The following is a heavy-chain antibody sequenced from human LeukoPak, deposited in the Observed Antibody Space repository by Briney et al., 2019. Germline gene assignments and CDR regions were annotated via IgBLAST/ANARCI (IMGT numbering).Heavy chain of an antibody. J-gene: IGHJ4*02. D-gene: IGHD1-20*01. CDR3: ARENYNWNPDQGYKVFDY. Sequence: PGGSLRLSCAASGFAFRNFWMSWVRQAPGKGLELVANTKQDGSGKYYVDSVEGRFTVSRDNAKNSLYLQMNSLRAEDTAVYYCARENYNWNPDQGYKVFDYWGQGTLVTVSS. CDR2: TKQDGSGK. CDR1: GFAFRNFW. V-gene: IGHV3-7*01.